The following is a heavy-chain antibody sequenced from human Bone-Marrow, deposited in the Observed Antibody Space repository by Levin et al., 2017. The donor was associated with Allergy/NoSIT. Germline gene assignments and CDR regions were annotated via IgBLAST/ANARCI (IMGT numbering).Heavy chain of an antibody. CDR2: ISSDGNNK. V-gene: IGHV3-30*18. CDR1: GFTFSSYA. D-gene: IGHD4-23*01. CDR3: VKEEGGNSQVDH. J-gene: IGHJ4*02. Sequence: PGGSLRLSCAASGFTFSSYAIHWVRQAPGKGLEWVAVISSDGNNKYYVDSVKGRFTISRDNSKNTLSLQMNSLRAEDTAVYYCVKEEGGNSQVDHWGQGTLVTVSS.